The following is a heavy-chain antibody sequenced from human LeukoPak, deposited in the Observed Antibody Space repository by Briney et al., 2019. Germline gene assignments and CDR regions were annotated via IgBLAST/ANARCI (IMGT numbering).Heavy chain of an antibody. CDR3: ARGVFGVVITLNWFDS. J-gene: IGHJ5*01. V-gene: IGHV5-51*01. Sequence: PGESLKISCKGSGYSFTSYWIGWVRQMPGKGLEWMGIIYPGDSDTRYSPSFQGQVTISADKSISTAYLQWSSLKASDTAMYYCARGVFGVVITLNWFDSWGQGTLVTVSS. D-gene: IGHD3-3*01. CDR2: IYPGDSDT. CDR1: GYSFTSYW.